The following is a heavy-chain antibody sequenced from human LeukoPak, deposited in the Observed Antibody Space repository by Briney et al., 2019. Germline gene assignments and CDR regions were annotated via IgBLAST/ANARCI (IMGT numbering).Heavy chain of an antibody. CDR2: ISSSGSTI. J-gene: IGHJ6*03. CDR1: GFTFSSYE. V-gene: IGHV3-48*03. CDR3: AGGLVGARAHLAYYYYYYMDV. D-gene: IGHD1-26*01. Sequence: GGSLRLSCAASGFTFSSYEMNWVRQAPGKGLEWVSYISSSGSTIYYADSVKGRFTISRDNAKNSLYLQMNSLRAEDTAVYYCAGGLVGARAHLAYYYYYYMDVWGKGTTVTISS.